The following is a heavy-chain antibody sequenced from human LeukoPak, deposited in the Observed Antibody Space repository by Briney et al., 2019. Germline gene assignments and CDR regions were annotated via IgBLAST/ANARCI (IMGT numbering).Heavy chain of an antibody. Sequence: SETLSLTCTVSGGSISSGDYYWSWIRQPPGKGPEWIGYIYYSGSTYYNPSLKSRVTISVDTPKNQFSLKLSSVTAADTAVYYCARVNTATLPFDYWGQGTLVTVSS. V-gene: IGHV4-30-4*08. CDR2: IYYSGST. J-gene: IGHJ4*02. D-gene: IGHD5-18*01. CDR3: ARVNTATLPFDY. CDR1: GGSISSGDYY.